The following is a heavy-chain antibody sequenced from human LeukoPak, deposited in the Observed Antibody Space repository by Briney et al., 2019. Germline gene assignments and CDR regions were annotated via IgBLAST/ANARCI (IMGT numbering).Heavy chain of an antibody. V-gene: IGHV3-30*04. CDR3: ARDPTMIPWYYFDY. D-gene: IGHD3-22*01. Sequence: GRSLRLSCAASGFTFSSYAMHWVRQAPGKGLEWVAVISYDGSNKYYADSVKGRFTISRDNSKSTLYLQMNSLRAEDTAVYYCARDPTMIPWYYFDYWGQGTLVTVSS. J-gene: IGHJ4*02. CDR2: ISYDGSNK. CDR1: GFTFSSYA.